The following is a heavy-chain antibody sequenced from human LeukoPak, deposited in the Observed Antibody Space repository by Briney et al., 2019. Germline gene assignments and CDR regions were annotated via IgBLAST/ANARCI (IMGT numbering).Heavy chain of an antibody. J-gene: IGHJ6*02. Sequence: GGSLRLSCAASGFTFSSYWLHWVRQAPGKGLVWVSRINSDGSSTRYADSVKGRFTISRDNAKNTLYLQMNSLRAEDTAVYYCAKVGRFLEWLLNYYYGMDVWGQGTTVTVSS. D-gene: IGHD3-3*01. V-gene: IGHV3-74*01. CDR3: AKVGRFLEWLLNYYYGMDV. CDR1: GFTFSSYW. CDR2: INSDGSST.